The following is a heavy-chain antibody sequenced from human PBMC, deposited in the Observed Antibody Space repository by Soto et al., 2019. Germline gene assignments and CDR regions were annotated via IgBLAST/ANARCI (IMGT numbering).Heavy chain of an antibody. J-gene: IGHJ6*02. CDR3: ARDLGSGVRRGMDV. CDR1: GGSISSYY. Sequence: PSETLSLTCTVSGGSISSYYWSWIRQPPGKGLEWIGYIYYSGSTNYNPSLKSRVTISVDTSKNQFSLKLSSVTAADTAVYYCARDLGSGVRRGMDVWGQGTTVTVSS. CDR2: IYYSGST. V-gene: IGHV4-59*01. D-gene: IGHD2-15*01.